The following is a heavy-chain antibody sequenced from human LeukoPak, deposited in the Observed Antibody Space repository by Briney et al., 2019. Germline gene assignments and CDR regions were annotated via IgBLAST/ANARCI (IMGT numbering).Heavy chain of an antibody. CDR2: IDPSSTYI. J-gene: IGHJ4*02. CDR3: ARDPRSSTSRNYFDS. V-gene: IGHV3-21*01. Sequence: GGSLRLSCAASGFTFRSYSMNWVRQAPGKGLEWVSAIDPSSTYIYYADSVKGRFTISRDNAENSLYLQMNSLRVEDTAVYYCARDPRSSTSRNYFDSWGQGTLVTVSS. D-gene: IGHD6-13*01. CDR1: GFTFRSYS.